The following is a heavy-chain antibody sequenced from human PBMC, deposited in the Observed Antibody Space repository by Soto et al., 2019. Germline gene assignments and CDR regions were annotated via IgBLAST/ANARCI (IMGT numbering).Heavy chain of an antibody. CDR1: GCTFTGYY. D-gene: IGHD5-12*01. V-gene: IGHV1-2*02. CDR2: ISPNSGGT. Sequence: ASVKVSCKASGCTFTGYYIHWVRQAPGQGLESMGWISPNSGGTSYAQKFQGRVTMTRDTSVSTAYMELAYLRSDDTAVYYCAREMATIRYFFDYWGLGTLVTVSS. J-gene: IGHJ4*02. CDR3: AREMATIRYFFDY.